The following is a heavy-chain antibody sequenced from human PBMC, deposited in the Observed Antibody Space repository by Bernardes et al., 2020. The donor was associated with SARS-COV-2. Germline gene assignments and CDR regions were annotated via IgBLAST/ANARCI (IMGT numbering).Heavy chain of an antibody. Sequence: SETLSLTCTVSGGSISSGGYYWSWIRQHPGKALEWIGFLYYSGTTNYNPSLKSRITISADMSKNQLSLTLTSVTAADTAVYYCAKSGALAAPYFDCWGQGTLVTVSS. V-gene: IGHV4-31*03. D-gene: IGHD6-19*01. CDR2: LYYSGTT. CDR1: GGSISSGGYY. J-gene: IGHJ4*02. CDR3: AKSGALAAPYFDC.